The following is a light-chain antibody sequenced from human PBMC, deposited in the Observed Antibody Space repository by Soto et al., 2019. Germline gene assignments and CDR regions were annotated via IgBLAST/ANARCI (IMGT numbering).Light chain of an antibody. J-gene: IGLJ3*02. CDR1: SSDVGNYKY. Sequence: QSALTQSPSASGSPGQSVTISCTGTSSDVGNYKYVSWYQQHPGKAPKLMIYEVSKRPSGVSDRFSGSKSGNTASLTVSGLQVEDEADYYCSSYAGSTMWVFGAGTKLTVL. CDR2: EVS. V-gene: IGLV2-8*01. CDR3: SSYAGSTMWV.